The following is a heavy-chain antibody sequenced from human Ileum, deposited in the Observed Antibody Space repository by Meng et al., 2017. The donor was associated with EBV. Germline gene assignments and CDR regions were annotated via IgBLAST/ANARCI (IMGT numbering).Heavy chain of an antibody. CDR2: MSYSGST. V-gene: IGHV4-61*01. CDR3: AGDPHSGSPH. Sequence: QGQLPEAGPGLVKPSETLSLTCPVSGGSVSSAHSFWTWIRQPPGKGLEWIGYMSYSGSTNYSPPLESRVTISVDTSKNQFSLKLSSVTAADTAVYYCAGDPHSGSPHWGQGTLVTVSS. J-gene: IGHJ4*02. D-gene: IGHD1-26*01. CDR1: GGSVSSAHSF.